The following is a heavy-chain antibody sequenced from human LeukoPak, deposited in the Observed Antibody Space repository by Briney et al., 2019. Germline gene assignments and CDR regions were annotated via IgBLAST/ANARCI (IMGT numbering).Heavy chain of an antibody. V-gene: IGHV4-38-2*01. J-gene: IGHJ4*02. CDR1: GYSVSSGFF. CDR2: IYHNGIT. Sequence: SETLSLTCAVSGYSVSSGFFWGWIRQPPGKGLEWIATIYHNGITHYNPSLKSRVTISVDTSKNQFSLKMSSVTAADTAVYYCTRGVALSDHGIIDSWVQVTLATVSS. CDR3: TRGVALSDHGIIDS. D-gene: IGHD1-1*01.